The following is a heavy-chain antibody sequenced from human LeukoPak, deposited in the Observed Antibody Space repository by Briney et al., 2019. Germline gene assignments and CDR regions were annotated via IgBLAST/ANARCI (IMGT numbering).Heavy chain of an antibody. J-gene: IGHJ4*02. CDR1: GGSFSGYY. V-gene: IGHV4-34*01. CDR2: INHSGRT. Sequence: SETLSLTCAVYGGSFSGYYWSWIRQPPGKGLEWIGEINHSGRTNYNPSLKSRVTISVDTSKNQFSLNLRSVTAADTAVYYCARGQFQRDYWGQGTLVTVSS. CDR3: ARGQFQRDY.